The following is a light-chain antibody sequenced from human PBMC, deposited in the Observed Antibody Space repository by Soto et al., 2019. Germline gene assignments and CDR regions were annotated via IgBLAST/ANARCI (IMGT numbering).Light chain of an antibody. J-gene: IGLJ1*01. Sequence: QSVLTQPPSVSGGPGQRVTISCTGSSSNIGALYDVHWYKQLPGAAPKLLIYGNINRPSGVPDRFSGSKSGTSASLAITGLRAEDEADYYCQSYDSSLSGSVFGTGTKVTVL. CDR3: QSYDSSLSGSV. V-gene: IGLV1-40*01. CDR1: SSNIGALYD. CDR2: GNI.